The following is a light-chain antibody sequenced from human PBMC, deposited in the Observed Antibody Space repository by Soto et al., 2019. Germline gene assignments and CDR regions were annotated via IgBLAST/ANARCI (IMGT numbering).Light chain of an antibody. Sequence: SPATLSLSPGERATLSCRASQSVSKYLAWYQQKPGQAPRLLIYDASNRATGIPARFSGSGSGTDFTLTISSLEPEDFAVYYCQQRSNWPLTFCQGTRLEIK. J-gene: IGKJ5*01. CDR3: QQRSNWPLT. V-gene: IGKV3-11*01. CDR2: DAS. CDR1: QSVSKY.